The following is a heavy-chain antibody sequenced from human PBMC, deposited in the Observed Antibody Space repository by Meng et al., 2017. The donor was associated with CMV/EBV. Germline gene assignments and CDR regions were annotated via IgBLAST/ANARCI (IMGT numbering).Heavy chain of an antibody. Sequence: ESLKISCAVYGGSFSGYYWSWIRQPPGKGLEWFGEINHSGSTNYNPSLKSRVTISVDTSKNQFSLKLSSVTAADTAVYYCARANLYYDFWSGKRLYYYGMDVWGQGTTVTVSS. V-gene: IGHV4-34*01. D-gene: IGHD3-3*01. CDR1: GGSFSGYY. J-gene: IGHJ6*02. CDR2: INHSGST. CDR3: ARANLYYDFWSGKRLYYYGMDV.